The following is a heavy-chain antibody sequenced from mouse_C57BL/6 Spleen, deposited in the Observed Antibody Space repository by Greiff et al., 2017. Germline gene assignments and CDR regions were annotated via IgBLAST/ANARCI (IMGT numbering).Heavy chain of an antibody. D-gene: IGHD3-2*02. CDR1: GFTFSDYY. J-gene: IGHJ2*01. CDR2: INYDGSST. Sequence: VQLKESEGGLVQPGSSMKLSCTASGFTFSDYYMAWVRQVPEKGLEWVANINYDGSSTYYLDSLKSRFIISRDNAKNILYLQMSSLKSEDTATYYCARAGSGYYFDYWGQGTTLTVSS. CDR3: ARAGSGYYFDY. V-gene: IGHV5-16*01.